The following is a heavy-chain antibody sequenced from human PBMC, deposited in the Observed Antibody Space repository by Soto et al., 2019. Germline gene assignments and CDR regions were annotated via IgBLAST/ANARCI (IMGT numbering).Heavy chain of an antibody. CDR3: AREWVAAAGTVFDY. J-gene: IGHJ4*02. D-gene: IGHD6-13*01. CDR2: ISSSSSTI. Sequence: PGGSLRLSXAASGFTFSSYSMNWVRQAPGKGLEWVSYISSSSSTIYYADSVKGRFTISRDNAKNSLYLQMNSLRDEDTAVYYCAREWVAAAGTVFDYWGQGTLVTVSS. V-gene: IGHV3-48*02. CDR1: GFTFSSYS.